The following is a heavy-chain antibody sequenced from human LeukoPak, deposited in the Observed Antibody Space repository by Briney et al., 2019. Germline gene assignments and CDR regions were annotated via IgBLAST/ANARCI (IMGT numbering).Heavy chain of an antibody. CDR2: ISSSSSTI. Sequence: PGGSLRLSCAASGFTFSSYSMNWVRQAPGKGLEWVSYISSSSSTIYYADSVKGRFTISRDNAKNSLYLQMNSLRAEDTAVYYCARRFRDWGNAFDIWGQGTMVTVSS. CDR3: ARRFRDWGNAFDI. CDR1: GFTFSSYS. J-gene: IGHJ3*02. V-gene: IGHV3-48*01. D-gene: IGHD3/OR15-3a*01.